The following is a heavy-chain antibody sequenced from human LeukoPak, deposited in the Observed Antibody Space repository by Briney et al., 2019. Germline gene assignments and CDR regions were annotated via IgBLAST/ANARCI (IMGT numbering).Heavy chain of an antibody. D-gene: IGHD2-2*02. CDR2: INWNGGST. V-gene: IGHV3-20*04. CDR1: GFTFDDYG. Sequence: PGGSLRLSCAASGFTFDDYGMSWVRQAPGKGLEWVSGINWNGGSTGYADSVKGRFTISRDNAKNTLYLQMNSLRAEDTAVYYCAKRYCSGTSCYNYYYYMDVWGEGTTVTVSS. CDR3: AKRYCSGTSCYNYYYYMDV. J-gene: IGHJ6*03.